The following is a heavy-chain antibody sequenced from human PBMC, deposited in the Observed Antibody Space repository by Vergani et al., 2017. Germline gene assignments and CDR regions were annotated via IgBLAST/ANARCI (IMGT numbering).Heavy chain of an antibody. CDR3: ARDHATTVTSNY. Sequence: VQLQESGPGLLKPSETLSLTCSVSGASISSYFWSWIRQPAGKGLEWLGRVHTDGTAYYNPSLRTRVRLTADLSQSQFSLKITSLTAADTAVYYCARDHATTVTSNYWGRGTLVTVSS. CDR1: GASISSYF. D-gene: IGHD4-17*01. CDR2: VHTDGTA. V-gene: IGHV4-4*07. J-gene: IGHJ4*02.